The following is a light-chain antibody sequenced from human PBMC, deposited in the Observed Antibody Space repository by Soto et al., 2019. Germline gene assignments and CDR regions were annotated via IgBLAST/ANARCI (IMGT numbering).Light chain of an antibody. CDR1: QGIRND. CDR2: AAS. J-gene: IGKJ1*01. V-gene: IGKV1-6*01. Sequence: AIQMTQSPSSLSASVGDRVTITCRASQGIRNDLGWYQDKPGKAPKLLIYAASSLQAGVQSRFSGSGSGTDFTLTITSLQPEDFATYYCLQDYKYPRTFGQGTKVEIK. CDR3: LQDYKYPRT.